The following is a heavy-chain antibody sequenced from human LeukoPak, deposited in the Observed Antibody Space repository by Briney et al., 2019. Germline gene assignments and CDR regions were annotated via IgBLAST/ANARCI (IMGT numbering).Heavy chain of an antibody. Sequence: SETLSLTCAVYDGSFSGYYWSWIRQPPGKGLEWIGEINHSGSTNYNPSLKSRVTISVDTSKNQFSLKLSSVTAADTAVYYCARGIAAAGTRFDPWGQGTLVTVSS. J-gene: IGHJ5*02. CDR3: ARGIAAAGTRFDP. V-gene: IGHV4-34*01. CDR1: DGSFSGYY. D-gene: IGHD6-13*01. CDR2: INHSGST.